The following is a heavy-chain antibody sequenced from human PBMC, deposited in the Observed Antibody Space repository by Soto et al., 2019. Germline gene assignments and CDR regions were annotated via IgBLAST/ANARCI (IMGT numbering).Heavy chain of an antibody. CDR3: AKDPRPIVVVPAAIDY. CDR2: ISGSGGST. CDR1: GFTFSSYA. Sequence: GESLKISCAASGFTFSSYAMSWVRQAPGKGLEWVSAISGSGGSTYYADSVKGRFSISRANSKNTLYLQRNSLRAEDTAVYAWAKDPRPIVVVPAAIDYWGQGTLVTVSS. J-gene: IGHJ4*02. D-gene: IGHD2-2*01. V-gene: IGHV3-23*01.